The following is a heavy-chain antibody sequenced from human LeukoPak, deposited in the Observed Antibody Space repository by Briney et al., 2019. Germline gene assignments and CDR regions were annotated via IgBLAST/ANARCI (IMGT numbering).Heavy chain of an antibody. CDR3: ARDKKNGYLDP. Sequence: SETLSLTRTVSGYSISSGYYWGWIRQPPGEGLEWIGSIYHSGSTYYNPSLKSRVTISVDTSKNQFSLKLSSVTAADTAVYYCARDKKNGYLDPWGQGTLVTVSS. J-gene: IGHJ5*02. CDR2: IYHSGST. CDR1: GYSISSGYY. V-gene: IGHV4-38-2*02. D-gene: IGHD2-2*03.